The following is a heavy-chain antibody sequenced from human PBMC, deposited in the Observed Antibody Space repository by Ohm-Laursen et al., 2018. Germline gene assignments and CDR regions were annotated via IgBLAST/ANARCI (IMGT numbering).Heavy chain of an antibody. CDR1: GYTFTSYD. D-gene: IGHD1/OR15-1a*01. CDR2: MNPNSGNT. J-gene: IGHJ2*01. V-gene: IGHV1-8*01. Sequence: ASVKVSCKVSGYTFTSYDINWVRQATGQGLEWMGWMNPNSGNTGYAQKFQGRVTMTRNTSINTAYMELSSLRSEDTAVYYCARMGPQQPHWYFDLLGRGTLVTVSS. CDR3: ARMGPQQPHWYFDL.